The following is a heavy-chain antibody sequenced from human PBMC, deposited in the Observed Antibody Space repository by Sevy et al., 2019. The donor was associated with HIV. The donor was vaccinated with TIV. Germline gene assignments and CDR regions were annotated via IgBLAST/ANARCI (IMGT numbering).Heavy chain of an antibody. Sequence: GGSLRLSCAASGFTFSSYAMSWVRQAPGKGLEWVSAISGRGGSTYYADSVKGRFTISRDNSKNTLYLQMNSLRAEDTAVYYCAKTTYYYDSSGYYALDYWGQGTLVTVSS. CDR2: ISGRGGST. D-gene: IGHD3-22*01. CDR1: GFTFSSYA. CDR3: AKTTYYYDSSGYYALDY. V-gene: IGHV3-23*01. J-gene: IGHJ4*02.